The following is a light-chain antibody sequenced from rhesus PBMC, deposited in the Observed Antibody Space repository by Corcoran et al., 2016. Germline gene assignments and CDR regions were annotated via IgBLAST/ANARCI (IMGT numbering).Light chain of an antibody. CDR3: QQGYSPPYS. J-gene: IGKJ2*01. CDR1: QGISRW. Sequence: DIQMTQSPSSLSASLGDKVTITCRASQGISRWLAWYQQKPGTAPDLLIYDASSLQSGVPSRFSGSGAGTDYTLTISSLQPEDFATYYCQQGYSPPYSFGQGTKVEIK. CDR2: DAS. V-gene: IGKV1-18*01.